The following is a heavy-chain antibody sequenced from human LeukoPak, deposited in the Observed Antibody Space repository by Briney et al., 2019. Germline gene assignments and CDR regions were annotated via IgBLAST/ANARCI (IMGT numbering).Heavy chain of an antibody. J-gene: IGHJ6*03. CDR1: GGSISSYY. Sequence: PSETLSLTCTVSGGSISSYYWSWIRQPPGKGLEWIGYIYYSGSTNYNPSLKSRVTISVDTSKNQFSLKLSSVTAADTAVHYCARGLGDIPTYYMDVWGKGTTVTVSS. CDR3: ARGLGDIPTYYMDV. CDR2: IYYSGST. D-gene: IGHD3-16*02. V-gene: IGHV4-59*01.